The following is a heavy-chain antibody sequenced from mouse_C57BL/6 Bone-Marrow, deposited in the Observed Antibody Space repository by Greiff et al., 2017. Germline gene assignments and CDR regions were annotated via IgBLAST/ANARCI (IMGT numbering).Heavy chain of an antibody. CDR1: GYTFTDYN. V-gene: IGHV1-22*01. J-gene: IGHJ4*01. CDR3: ANDLLWLRRYYYAMDY. CDR2: INPNNGGT. Sequence: VVEPGASVKMSCKASGYTFTDYNMHWVKQSHGKSLEWIGYINPNNGGTSYNQKFKGKATLTVNKSSSTAYMELRSLTSEDSAVYYCANDLLWLRRYYYAMDYWGQGTSVTVSA. D-gene: IGHD2-2*01.